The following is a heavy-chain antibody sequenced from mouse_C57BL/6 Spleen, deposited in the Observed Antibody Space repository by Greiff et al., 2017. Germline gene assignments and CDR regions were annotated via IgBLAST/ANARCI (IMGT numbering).Heavy chain of an antibody. Sequence: VQLQQPGAELVMPGASVKLSCKASGYTFTSYWMHWVKQRPGQGLEWIGEIDPSDSYTIYNQKFKGKSTLTVDKSSSTAYMQLSSLTSEDSAVYYCARAPDYYGSSPFAYWGQGTLVTVSA. CDR1: GYTFTSYW. V-gene: IGHV1-69*01. J-gene: IGHJ3*01. CDR2: IDPSDSYT. D-gene: IGHD1-1*01. CDR3: ARAPDYYGSSPFAY.